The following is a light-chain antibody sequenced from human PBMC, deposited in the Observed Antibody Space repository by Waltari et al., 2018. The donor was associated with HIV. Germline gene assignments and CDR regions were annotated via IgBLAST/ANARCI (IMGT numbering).Light chain of an antibody. CDR1: QSISTY. J-gene: IGKJ5*01. CDR2: AAS. V-gene: IGKV1-39*01. CDR3: QQSYSSPISDYNSPIT. Sequence: DIQMTQSPSSLSASIGDRVTITCRASQSISTYLNWYQQRPGKAPRLLIYAASSLQSGVPSRFSGSGSVTFFTLTIISLQAEDFATYYCQQSYSSPISDYNSPITFGQGTRLEIK.